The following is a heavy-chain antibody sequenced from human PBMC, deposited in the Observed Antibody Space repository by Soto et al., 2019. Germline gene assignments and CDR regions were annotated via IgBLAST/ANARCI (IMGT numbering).Heavy chain of an antibody. V-gene: IGHV3-33*01. CDR1: GFTFSSYG. D-gene: IGHD6-6*01. CDR2: IWYDGSNY. Sequence: VQLVESGGGVVQPGRSLRLSCAASGFTFSSYGMHWVRQAPGKGLAWVAVIWYDGSNYYYADSVKGRFTISRDNSKNTLYLQMNSRRAEAKAGYYCARVLRIAARPRLVGMDVWGQGTTVTVSS. CDR3: ARVLRIAARPRLVGMDV. J-gene: IGHJ6*02.